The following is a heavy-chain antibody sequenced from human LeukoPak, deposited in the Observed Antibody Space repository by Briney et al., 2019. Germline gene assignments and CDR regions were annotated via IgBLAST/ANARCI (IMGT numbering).Heavy chain of an antibody. CDR1: GDSISSSNSY. Sequence: SETLSLTCTVSGDSISSSNSYWGWIRQPPGKGLEWIGEIYHSGSTNYNPSLKSRVTISVDKSKNQFSLKLSSVTAADTAVYYCARGPRYSSSWFSNYYYYYMDVWGKGTTVTVSS. J-gene: IGHJ6*03. V-gene: IGHV4-39*07. D-gene: IGHD6-13*01. CDR2: IYHSGST. CDR3: ARGPRYSSSWFSNYYYYYMDV.